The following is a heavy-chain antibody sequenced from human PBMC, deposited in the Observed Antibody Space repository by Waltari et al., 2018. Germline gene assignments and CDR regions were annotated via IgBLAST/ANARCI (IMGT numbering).Heavy chain of an antibody. Sequence: VQLVQSGAEVKKPGATVKISCKASGYTFTDYYMHWVQQAPGKGLEWMGGIIPIFGTANYAQKFQGRVTITADKSTSTAYMELSSLRSEDTAVYYCAREVGGAMAPFDPWGQGTLVTVSS. CDR1: GYTFTDYY. J-gene: IGHJ5*02. CDR2: IIPIFGTA. CDR3: AREVGGAMAPFDP. D-gene: IGHD5-18*01. V-gene: IGHV1-69*14.